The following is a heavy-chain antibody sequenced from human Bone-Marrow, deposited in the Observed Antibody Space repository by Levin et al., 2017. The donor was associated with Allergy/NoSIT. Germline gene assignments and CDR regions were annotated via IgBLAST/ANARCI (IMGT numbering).Heavy chain of an antibody. CDR2: IRSKAFGVTT. D-gene: IGHD6-13*01. CDR1: GFTFGDYA. J-gene: IGHJ4*02. CDR3: SSLQKAAAGTDY. V-gene: IGHV3-49*03. Sequence: GGSLRLSCTASGFTFGDYAMTWFRQAPGKGLEWVGFIRSKAFGVTTEYAASVKGRFTISRDDSKSIAYLQMNSLKTEDTAVYYCSSLQKAAAGTDYWGQGTLVTVSS.